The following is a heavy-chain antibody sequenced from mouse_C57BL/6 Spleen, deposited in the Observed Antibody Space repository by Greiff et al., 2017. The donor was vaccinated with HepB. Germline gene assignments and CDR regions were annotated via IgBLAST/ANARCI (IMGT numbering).Heavy chain of an antibody. CDR1: GYTFTSYW. CDR3: ARSYYYGRETWYFDV. D-gene: IGHD1-1*01. CDR2: IHPNSGST. J-gene: IGHJ1*03. Sequence: VQLQQPGAELVKPGASVKLSCKASGYTFTSYWMHWVKQRPGQGLEWIGMIHPNSGSTNYNEKFKSKATLTVDKSSSTAYMQLSSLTSEDSAVYYCARSYYYGRETWYFDVWGTGTTVTVSS. V-gene: IGHV1-64*01.